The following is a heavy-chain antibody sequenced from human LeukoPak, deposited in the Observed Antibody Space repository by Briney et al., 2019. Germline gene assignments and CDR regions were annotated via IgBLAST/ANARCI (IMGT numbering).Heavy chain of an antibody. J-gene: IGHJ4*02. Sequence: ASVKVSCKGSGYTFTGYYMHWVRQAPGQGLEWMGRINPNSGGTNYAQKFQGRVTMTRDTSISTAYMELSRLRSDDTVVYYCARTNVLRYFDWLPLDYWGQGTLVTVSS. CDR2: INPNSGGT. V-gene: IGHV1-2*05. CDR1: GYTFTGYY. CDR3: ARTNVLRYFDWLPLDY. D-gene: IGHD3-9*01.